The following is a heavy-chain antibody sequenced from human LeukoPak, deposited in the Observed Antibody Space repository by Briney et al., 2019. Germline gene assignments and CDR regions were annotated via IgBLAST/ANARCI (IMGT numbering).Heavy chain of an antibody. CDR1: GGSINNGGYS. D-gene: IGHD3-22*01. CDR2: IYHSEST. V-gene: IGHV4-30-2*01. J-gene: IGHJ3*02. Sequence: PSETLSLTCAVSGGSINNGGYSWSWLRQPPGKGLEWIGYIYHSESTYYNPSLKNRVTISTDRSKNQLSLNLSSVTAADTAVYYCARVPFDYYDSDDYYYHDAFDIWGQGTMVTVSS. CDR3: ARVPFDYYDSDDYYYHDAFDI.